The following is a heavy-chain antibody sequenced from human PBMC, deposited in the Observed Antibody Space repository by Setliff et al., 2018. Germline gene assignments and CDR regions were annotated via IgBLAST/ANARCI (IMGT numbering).Heavy chain of an antibody. CDR1: GFRFNGHG. CDR3: AKNGFGVVALGVNNWFDP. D-gene: IGHD3-10*01. Sequence: GGSLRLSCAASGFRFNGHGMNWVRQAPGKGLEWVSAISGSGGSTYYADSVKGRFTISRDNSKNTLYLQINSLRAEDTAVYYCAKNGFGVVALGVNNWFDPWGQGTLVTVSS. V-gene: IGHV3-23*01. CDR2: ISGSGGST. J-gene: IGHJ5*02.